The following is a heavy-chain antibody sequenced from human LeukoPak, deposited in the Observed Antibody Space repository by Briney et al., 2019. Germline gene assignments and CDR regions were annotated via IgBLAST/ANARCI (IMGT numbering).Heavy chain of an antibody. V-gene: IGHV4-34*01. CDR2: INHGGST. Sequence: SETLSLTCAVYGGSFSGYYWSWIRQPPGKGLKWIGEINHGGSTNYNPSLKSRVTISVDTSKNQFSLKLSSVTAADTAVYYCARLSSGLRYWGQGTLVTVSS. J-gene: IGHJ4*02. CDR3: ARLSSGLRY. CDR1: GGSFSGYY. D-gene: IGHD3-22*01.